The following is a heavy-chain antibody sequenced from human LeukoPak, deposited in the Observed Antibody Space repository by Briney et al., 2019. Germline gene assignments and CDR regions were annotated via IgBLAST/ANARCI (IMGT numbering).Heavy chain of an antibody. J-gene: IGHJ3*02. CDR2: ISYDGSNK. V-gene: IGHV3-30*03. Sequence: GGSLRLSCAASGFTFSSYGMHWVRQAPGKGLEWVAVISYDGSNKYYADSVKGRFTISRDNAKNSLYLQMNSLRAEDAAVYYCATGAVAGHDAFDIWGQGTMVTVSS. CDR3: ATGAVAGHDAFDI. D-gene: IGHD6-19*01. CDR1: GFTFSSYG.